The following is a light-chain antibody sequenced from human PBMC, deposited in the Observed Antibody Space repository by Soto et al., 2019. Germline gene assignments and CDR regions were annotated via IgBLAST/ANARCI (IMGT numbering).Light chain of an antibody. J-gene: IGKJ1*01. CDR3: QQYGSSPWT. Sequence: EIVLTQSPGTLSLSPGERATLSCRASQSVSSSFLAWYQQKPGQAPRLLIYGASSRATAIPDRFSGSGSGTDFTLPISGLEPEDFAVYYWQQYGSSPWTFGQGTKVEIK. CDR2: GAS. V-gene: IGKV3-20*01. CDR1: QSVSSSF.